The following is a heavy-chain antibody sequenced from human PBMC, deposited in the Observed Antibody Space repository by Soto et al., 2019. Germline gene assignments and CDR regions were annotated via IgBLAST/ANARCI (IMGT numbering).Heavy chain of an antibody. CDR1: GFTFSGDA. V-gene: IGHV3-64D*08. CDR3: VVRGSAFDI. Sequence: GGSLRLSCSASGFTFSGDAVHWVRQAPGRGLESVSGLSSDGGNTYYADSVKGRFTISRDNSMNTLYLQMTRLRPEDTAVYYCVVRGSAFDIWGQGSMVTV. J-gene: IGHJ3*02. CDR2: LSSDGGNT. D-gene: IGHD3-10*01.